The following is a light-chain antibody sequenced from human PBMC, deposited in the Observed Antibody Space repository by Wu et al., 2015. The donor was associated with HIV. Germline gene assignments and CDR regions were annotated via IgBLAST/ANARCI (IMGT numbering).Light chain of an antibody. V-gene: IGKV3-15*01. CDR3: QQYNNWLPVT. CDR1: QSISSN. J-gene: IGKJ1*01. CDR2: GIS. Sequence: EIVMTQSPATLSVSPGEGATLSCRASQSISSNLAWYQHKPGQAPRLLIYGISTRATGVPARLSGSGSGTEFTLTISSMQSEDFAVYYCQQYNNWLPVTFGQGTKVEIK.